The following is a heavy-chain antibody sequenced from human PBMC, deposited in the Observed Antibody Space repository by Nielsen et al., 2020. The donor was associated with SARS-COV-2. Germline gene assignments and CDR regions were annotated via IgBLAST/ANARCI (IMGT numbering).Heavy chain of an antibody. CDR1: GFTFSSYA. D-gene: IGHD3-22*01. J-gene: IGHJ4*02. V-gene: IGHV3-30*04. CDR3: ARDHKGYYDSSGYPDY. CDR2: ISYDGSNK. Sequence: GESLKISCAASGFTFSSYAMHWVRQAPGKGLEWVAVISYDGSNKYYADSVKGRFTISRDNSKNTLYLQMNSLRAEDTAVYYCARDHKGYYDSSGYPDYWGQGTLVTVSS.